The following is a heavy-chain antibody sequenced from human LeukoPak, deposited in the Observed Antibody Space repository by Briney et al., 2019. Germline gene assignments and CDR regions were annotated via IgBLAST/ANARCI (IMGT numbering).Heavy chain of an antibody. CDR2: MQSTGNS. CDR3: ARDKRHSYGRYFAH. D-gene: IGHD5-18*01. V-gene: IGHV4-59*01. CDR1: GDPISIYH. J-gene: IGHJ4*02. Sequence: PSETLSLTCSVFGDPISIYHWNWIRKPPGKGLEWIAYMQSTGNSQYNPSLKSRVAMSVDTSKNQVVLNLSSVTAADTAVYYCARDKRHSYGRYFAHWGQGMLVTVSS.